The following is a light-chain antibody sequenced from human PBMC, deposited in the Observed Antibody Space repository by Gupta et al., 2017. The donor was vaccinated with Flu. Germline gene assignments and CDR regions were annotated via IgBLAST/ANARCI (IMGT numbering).Light chain of an antibody. CDR2: DAS. CDR3: QQRSGLPMYT. J-gene: IGKJ2*01. V-gene: IGKV3-11*01. CDR1: QSVKIY. Sequence: ATLYLSPGDSAILSCRASQSVKIYLAWYQQKPGQPPRLLMFDASKRDAGIPDRFSGSGFGTDFTLTISTREPEDFAVYYCQQRSGLPMYTFGQGTKLE.